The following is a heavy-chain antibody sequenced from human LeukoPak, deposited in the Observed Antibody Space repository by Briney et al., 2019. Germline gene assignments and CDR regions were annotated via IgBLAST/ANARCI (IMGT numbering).Heavy chain of an antibody. D-gene: IGHD5-18*01. CDR1: GGSISSGDYS. CDR2: IYYSGST. J-gene: IGHJ4*02. Sequence: SETLSLTCAVSGGSISSGDYSWSWIRQPPGKGLEWIGYIYYSGSTNYNPSLKSRVTISVDTSKNQFSLKLSSVTAADTAVYYCARDSGYSYGPGLYYFDYWGQGTLVTVSS. V-gene: IGHV4-61*08. CDR3: ARDSGYSYGPGLYYFDY.